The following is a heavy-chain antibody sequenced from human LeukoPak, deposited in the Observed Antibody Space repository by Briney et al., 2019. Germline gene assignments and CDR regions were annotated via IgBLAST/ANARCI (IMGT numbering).Heavy chain of an antibody. J-gene: IGHJ4*02. Sequence: GESLKISCKGSGYSFTSYWIGWVRQMPGKGLEWTGIIYPDDSDTVYSPSFQGQVTISADKSISTAYLQWSSLKASDTAVYYCARRFSSSWYYFDYWGQGTLVTVSS. CDR3: ARRFSSSWYYFDY. D-gene: IGHD6-13*01. V-gene: IGHV5-51*01. CDR2: IYPDDSDT. CDR1: GYSFTSYW.